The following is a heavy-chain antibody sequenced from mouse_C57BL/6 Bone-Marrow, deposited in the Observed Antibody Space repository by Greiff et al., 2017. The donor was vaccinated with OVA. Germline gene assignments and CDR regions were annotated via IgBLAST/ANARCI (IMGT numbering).Heavy chain of an antibody. CDR2: IDPANGNT. Sequence: EVQLHQSVAELVRPGASVKLSCTASGFNIKNTYMHWVKQRPEQGLEWIGRIDPANGNTKYAPKFQGKATITADTSSNTAYLQLSSLTSEDTAIYYCARHYYGSSYDWYFDVWGTGTTVTVSS. D-gene: IGHD1-1*01. J-gene: IGHJ1*03. V-gene: IGHV14-3*01. CDR1: GFNIKNTY. CDR3: ARHYYGSSYDWYFDV.